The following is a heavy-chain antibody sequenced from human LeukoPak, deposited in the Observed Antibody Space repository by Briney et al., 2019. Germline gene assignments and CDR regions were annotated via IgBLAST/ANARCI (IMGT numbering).Heavy chain of an antibody. V-gene: IGHV1-2*02. J-gene: IGHJ4*02. D-gene: IGHD3-3*01. CDR1: GYTFTVYY. CDR3: ARRDTIFGAGSLDY. Sequence: ASVKVSCKASGYTFTVYYMHWVRQAPGHGLEWMGWINPNSGGTNYAQKCQGRVTMTSDTSISTAYMELSRLRSDDTAVYYCARRDTIFGAGSLDYWGQGTLVTVSS. CDR2: INPNSGGT.